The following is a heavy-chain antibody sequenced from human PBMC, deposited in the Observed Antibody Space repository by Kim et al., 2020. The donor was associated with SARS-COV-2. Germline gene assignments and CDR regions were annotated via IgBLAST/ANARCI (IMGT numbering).Heavy chain of an antibody. CDR3: ARDRRAKDRRFFDY. D-gene: IGHD1-26*01. V-gene: IGHV1-46*01. J-gene: IGHJ4*02. Sequence: AQKFQDRVTMTRDTSTSTVDMELSSLRSEDTAVYYCARDRRAKDRRFFDYWGQGTLVTVSS.